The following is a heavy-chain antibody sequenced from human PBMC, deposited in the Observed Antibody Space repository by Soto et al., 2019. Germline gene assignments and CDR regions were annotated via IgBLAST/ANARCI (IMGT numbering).Heavy chain of an antibody. J-gene: IGHJ2*01. CDR1: GGSLSGYS. Sequence: PSETLSLTCAVYGGSLSGYSWSWIRQTPGKGLEWIGEIYHSGSTYYNPSLKSRVSISVDRSKNQFSLKLSSVTAADTAVYYCARADPDYGDYVYFDLWGRGTLVTVSS. D-gene: IGHD4-17*01. V-gene: IGHV4-34*01. CDR3: ARADPDYGDYVYFDL. CDR2: IYHSGST.